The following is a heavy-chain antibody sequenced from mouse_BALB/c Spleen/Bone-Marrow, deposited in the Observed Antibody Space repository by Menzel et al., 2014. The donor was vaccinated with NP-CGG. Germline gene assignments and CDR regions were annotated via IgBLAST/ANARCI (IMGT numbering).Heavy chain of an antibody. CDR3: TRGRTWDFDY. CDR2: INRSNGGT. CDR1: GYTFTSYY. J-gene: IGHJ2*01. Sequence: VQLQQSGAELVKPGASVKLSCKASGYTFTSYYMYWVKQRPGQGLEWIGGINRSNGGTNFNEKFKSRATLTVDKSSSTAYMQLSSLTSEDSAVYYCTRGRTWDFDYWGQGTTLTVSS. V-gene: IGHV1S81*02. D-gene: IGHD4-1*01.